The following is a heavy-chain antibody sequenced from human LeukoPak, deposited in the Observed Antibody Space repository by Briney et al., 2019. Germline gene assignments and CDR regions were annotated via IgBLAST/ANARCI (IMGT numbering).Heavy chain of an antibody. CDR2: INPSGGST. CDR1: GYTFTSYY. V-gene: IGHV1-46*03. Sequence: GASVKVSCKASGYTFTSYYMHWVRQAPGQGLEWMGIINPSGGSTSYAQKFQGRVTMTRDTSTSTVYMELSSVRSEDTAVHYCASGYYDLWSGYFYWGQGTLVTVSS. D-gene: IGHD3-3*01. CDR3: ASGYYDLWSGYFY. J-gene: IGHJ4*02.